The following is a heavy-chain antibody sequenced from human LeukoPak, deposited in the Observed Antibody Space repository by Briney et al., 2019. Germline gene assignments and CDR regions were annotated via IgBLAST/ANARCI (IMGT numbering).Heavy chain of an antibody. J-gene: IGHJ4*02. CDR2: ISGSGGST. Sequence: GGSLRLSCAASGFTFTNYWMHWVRQAPGKGLEWVSAISGSGGSTYYADSVKGRFTISRDNSKNTLYLQMNSLRAEDTAVYYCAKAHSSGWWGYYFDYWGQGTLVTVSS. D-gene: IGHD6-19*01. CDR1: GFTFTNYW. CDR3: AKAHSSGWWGYYFDY. V-gene: IGHV3-23*01.